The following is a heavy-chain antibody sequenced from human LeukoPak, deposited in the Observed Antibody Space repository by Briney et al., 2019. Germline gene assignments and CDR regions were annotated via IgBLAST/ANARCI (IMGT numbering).Heavy chain of an antibody. CDR2: ISGSGGST. Sequence: GGSLRLSCAASGFTFSSYAMSWVRQAPGKGLEWVSAISGSGGSTYYADSVKGRFTISRDNSKNTLYLQMNSLRAEDTAVYYCAKDGRRGTVPYYYAYWGRGTLVTVSS. J-gene: IGHJ4*02. V-gene: IGHV3-23*01. D-gene: IGHD3-22*01. CDR3: AKDGRRGTVPYYYAY. CDR1: GFTFSSYA.